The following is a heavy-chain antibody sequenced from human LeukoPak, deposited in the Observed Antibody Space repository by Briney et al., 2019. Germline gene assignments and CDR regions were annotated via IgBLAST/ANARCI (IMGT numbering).Heavy chain of an antibody. CDR3: ARAGWGYDFWSGYYTSPPSWFDS. J-gene: IGHJ5*01. Sequence: SETLSLTCTASGGSISSYYWSWIRQPPGKGLEWIGYIYYSGSTNYNPSLKSRVTISVDTSKNQFSLKLSSVTAADTAVYYCARAGWGYDFWSGYYTSPPSWFDSWGQGTLVTVSS. D-gene: IGHD3-3*01. CDR2: IYYSGST. CDR1: GGSISSYY. V-gene: IGHV4-59*01.